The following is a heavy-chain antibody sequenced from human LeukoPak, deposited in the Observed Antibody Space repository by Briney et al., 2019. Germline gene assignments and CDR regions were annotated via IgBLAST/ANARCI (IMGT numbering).Heavy chain of an antibody. J-gene: IGHJ3*02. CDR1: GYTFTSYY. D-gene: IGHD3-22*01. V-gene: IGHV1-46*01. CDR3: ARVWSYYDSSGYYFSDAFDI. Sequence: ASVKVSCKASGYTFTSYYMHWVRQAPGQGLEWMGIINPSGGSTSYAQKFQGRVTMTRDTSTSTVYMELSSLRSEDTAVYHCARVWSYYDSSGYYFSDAFDIWGQGTMVTVSS. CDR2: INPSGGST.